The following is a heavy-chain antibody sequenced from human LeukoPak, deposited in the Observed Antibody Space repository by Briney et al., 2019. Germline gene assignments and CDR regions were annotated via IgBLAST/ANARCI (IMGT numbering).Heavy chain of an antibody. J-gene: IGHJ6*02. CDR2: IDPSDSYT. V-gene: IGHV5-10-1*01. Sequence: GESLRISCKGSGYSFTSYWISWVRQMPGKGLEWMGRIDPSDSYTNYSPSFQGHVTISADKPISTAYLQWSSLKASDTAMYYCARQSSRGGYTDYYYYGMDVWGQGTTVTVSS. CDR3: ARQSSRGGYTDYYYYGMDV. CDR1: GYSFTSYW. D-gene: IGHD3-16*02.